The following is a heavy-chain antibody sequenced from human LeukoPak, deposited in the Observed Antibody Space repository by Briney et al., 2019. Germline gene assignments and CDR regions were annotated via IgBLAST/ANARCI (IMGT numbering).Heavy chain of an antibody. CDR2: ISSSSSYI. CDR1: GFTFSSYS. CDR3: ARGGGYSYGYRVVSYFDY. Sequence: GGSLRLSCAASGFTFSSYSMNWVRQAPGKGLEWVSSISSSSSYIYYADSVKGRFTISRDNAKNSLYLQMNSLRAEDTAVYYWARGGGYSYGYRVVSYFDYWGQGTLVTVSS. D-gene: IGHD5-18*01. V-gene: IGHV3-21*01. J-gene: IGHJ4*02.